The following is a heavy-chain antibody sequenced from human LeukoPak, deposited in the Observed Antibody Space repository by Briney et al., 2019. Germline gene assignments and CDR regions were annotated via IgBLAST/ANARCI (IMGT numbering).Heavy chain of an antibody. J-gene: IGHJ4*02. Sequence: RSGGSLRLSCAASGFTFSNYWMGWVRQAPGKGLEWVANIRQDGSQEYYVDSVKGRFTISRDNTKNSLYLQMNSLRAEDTALYYCARGSSGSYSGYFDYWGQGTLVTVSS. CDR1: GFTFSNYW. CDR2: IRQDGSQE. D-gene: IGHD1-26*01. CDR3: ARGSSGSYSGYFDY. V-gene: IGHV3-7*03.